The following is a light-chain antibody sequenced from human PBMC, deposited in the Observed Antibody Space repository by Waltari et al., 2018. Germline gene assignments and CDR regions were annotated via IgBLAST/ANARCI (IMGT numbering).Light chain of an antibody. CDR3: QQYNSYGT. CDR2: KAS. J-gene: IGKJ1*01. Sequence: DIQMTQSPSTLSASVGDRVTITCRASQSISSWLAWYQQKPGKAPKLLIYKASSLESGVPSRFSGSGSGTEFTLTISSLQPDDFATYYCQQYNSYGTFGQWTKVEIK. CDR1: QSISSW. V-gene: IGKV1-5*03.